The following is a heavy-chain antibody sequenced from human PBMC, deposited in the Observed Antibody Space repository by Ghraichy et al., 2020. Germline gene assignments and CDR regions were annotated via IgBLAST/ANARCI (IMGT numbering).Heavy chain of an antibody. CDR3: ARVPHYLRFAHYYYYYGMDV. Sequence: SCAASGFTFSSYGMHWVRQAPGKGLEWVAVIWYDGSNKYYADSVKGRFTISRDNSKNTLYLQMNSLRAEDTAVYYCARVPHYLRFAHYYYYYGMDVWGQGTTVTVSS. CDR1: GFTFSSYG. CDR2: IWYDGSNK. J-gene: IGHJ6*02. V-gene: IGHV3-33*01. D-gene: IGHD5/OR15-5a*01.